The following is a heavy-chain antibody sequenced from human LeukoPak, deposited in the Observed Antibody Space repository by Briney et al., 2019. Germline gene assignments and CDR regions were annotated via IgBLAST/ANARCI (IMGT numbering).Heavy chain of an antibody. Sequence: GGSLRLSCAASGLTFSSYGMHWVRQAPGKGLEWVAVISYDGSNKYYADSVKGRFTISRDNSKNTLYLQMNSLRAEDTAVYYCAKSDRKAAGLFDYWGQGTLVTVSP. CDR2: ISYDGSNK. V-gene: IGHV3-30*18. CDR3: AKSDRKAAGLFDY. CDR1: GLTFSSYG. J-gene: IGHJ4*02. D-gene: IGHD6-13*01.